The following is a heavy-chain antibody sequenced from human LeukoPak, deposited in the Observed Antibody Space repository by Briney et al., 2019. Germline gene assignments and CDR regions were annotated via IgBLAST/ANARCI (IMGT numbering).Heavy chain of an antibody. J-gene: IGHJ4*02. Sequence: MSSETLSLTCTVSGGSISSGDYYWSWIRQPPGKGLEWIGYIYYSGSTYYNLSLKSRVTISVDTSKNRFSLKLSSVTAADTAVYYCARASDYYGSGSYYYFDYWGQGTLVTVSS. V-gene: IGHV4-30-4*01. CDR1: GGSISSGDYY. D-gene: IGHD3-10*01. CDR2: IYYSGST. CDR3: ARASDYYGSGSYYYFDY.